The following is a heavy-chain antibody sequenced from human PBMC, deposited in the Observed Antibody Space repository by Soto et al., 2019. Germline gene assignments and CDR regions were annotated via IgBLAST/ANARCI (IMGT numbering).Heavy chain of an antibody. Sequence: GSLRLSCTASGFTFGDYAMSWVRQAPGKGLEWVGFIRSKAYGGTTEYAASVKGRFTISRDDSKSIAYLQMNSLKTEDTAVYYCTRDDYGDYYFDYWGQGTLVTVSS. J-gene: IGHJ4*02. D-gene: IGHD4-17*01. CDR1: GFTFGDYA. CDR2: IRSKAYGGTT. CDR3: TRDDYGDYYFDY. V-gene: IGHV3-49*04.